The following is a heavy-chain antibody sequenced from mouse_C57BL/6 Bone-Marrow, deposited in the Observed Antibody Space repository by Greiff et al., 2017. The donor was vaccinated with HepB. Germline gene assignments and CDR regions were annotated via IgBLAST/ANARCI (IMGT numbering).Heavy chain of an antibody. CDR2: ISNGGGST. V-gene: IGHV5-12*01. D-gene: IGHD1-1*01. J-gene: IGHJ1*03. Sequence: EVKLMESGGGLVQPGGSLKLSCAASGFTFSDYYMYWVRQTPEKRLEWVAYISNGGGSTYYPDTVKGRFTISRDNAKNTLYLQMSRLKSEDTAMYYCASHALITTVDGYFDVWGTGTTVTVAS. CDR1: GFTFSDYY. CDR3: ASHALITTVDGYFDV.